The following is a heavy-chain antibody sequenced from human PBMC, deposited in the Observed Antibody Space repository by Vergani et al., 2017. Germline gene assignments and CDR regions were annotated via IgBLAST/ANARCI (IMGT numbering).Heavy chain of an antibody. D-gene: IGHD3-3*01. CDR3: ARDRRSGSLGYMDV. CDR2: IIPILGIA. CDR1: GGTFSSYT. V-gene: IGHV1-69*08. Sequence: QVQLVQSGAEVKKPGSSVKVSCKASGGTFSSYTISWVRQAPGQGLEWMGRIIPILGIANYAQKFQGRVTITADKSTSTAYMELSSLRSEDTAVYYFARDRRSGSLGYMDVWGKGTTVTVSS. J-gene: IGHJ6*03.